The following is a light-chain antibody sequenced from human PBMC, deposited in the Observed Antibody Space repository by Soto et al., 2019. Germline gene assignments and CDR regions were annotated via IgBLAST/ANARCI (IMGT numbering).Light chain of an antibody. Sequence: QSVLTQPASVSGSPGQSITISCTGTSSEVGGYNYVSWYQQHPGKAPKLMIYDVSNRPSGVSNRFSGSKSGNTASLTISGLQAEDEADYYCSSYTSSSTSRVFGTGTKVTVL. CDR3: SSYTSSSTSRV. J-gene: IGLJ1*01. V-gene: IGLV2-14*01. CDR1: SSEVGGYNY. CDR2: DVS.